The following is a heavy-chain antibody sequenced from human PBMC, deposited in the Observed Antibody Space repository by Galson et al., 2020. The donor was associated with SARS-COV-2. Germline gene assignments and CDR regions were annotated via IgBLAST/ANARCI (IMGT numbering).Heavy chain of an antibody. CDR1: GDSLPSNSAA. CDR2: TYYRSQRST. V-gene: IGHV6-1*01. CDR3: AGRVAGAGSLHI. Sequence: SQTLALTCAIPGDSLPSNSAAWDWTRPSPSRGLAWLGRTYYRSQRSTDYAVSVKSRLTITPDTSKNPFSLQLNPVTPEDTAIDYGAGRVAGAGSLHIWGQGTMVIVSA. D-gene: IGHD6-13*01. J-gene: IGHJ3*02.